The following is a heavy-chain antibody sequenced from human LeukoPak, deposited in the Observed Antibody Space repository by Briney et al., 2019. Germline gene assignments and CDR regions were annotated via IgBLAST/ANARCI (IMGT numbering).Heavy chain of an antibody. CDR2: ISSNGGST. V-gene: IGHV3-64*01. D-gene: IGHD3-3*01. Sequence: GGSLRLSCAASGFTFSSYAMHWVRQAPGKGLEYVSAISSNGGSTYYANSVKGRFTISRDNSKNTLYLQMGGLRAEDMAVYYCARVTIFGVGYYGMDVWGQGTTVTVSS. CDR3: ARVTIFGVGYYGMDV. J-gene: IGHJ6*02. CDR1: GFTFSSYA.